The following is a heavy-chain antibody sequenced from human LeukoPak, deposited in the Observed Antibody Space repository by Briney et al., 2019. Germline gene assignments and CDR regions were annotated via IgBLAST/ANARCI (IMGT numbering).Heavy chain of an antibody. CDR3: ARGGPTVVDY. J-gene: IGHJ4*02. CDR1: GGSFSGYY. D-gene: IGHD4-23*01. CDR2: IYYSGST. Sequence: SETLSLTCAVYGGSFSGYYWSWIRQHPGKGLEWIGYIYYSGSTYYNPSLKSRVTISVDTSKNQFSLKLSSVTAADTAVYYCARGGPTVVDYWGQGTLVTVSS. V-gene: IGHV4-31*11.